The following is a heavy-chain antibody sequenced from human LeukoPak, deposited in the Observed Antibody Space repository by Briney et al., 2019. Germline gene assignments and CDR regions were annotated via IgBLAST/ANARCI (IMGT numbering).Heavy chain of an antibody. D-gene: IGHD6-19*01. CDR1: GFTFSSYW. CDR2: IKQDGSEK. V-gene: IGHV3-7*01. CDR3: ARVDSLSGWYAYYYYYYMGV. J-gene: IGHJ6*03. Sequence: GGSLRLSCAASGFTFSSYWMSWVRQAPGKGLEWVANIKQDGSEKYYVDSVKGRFTISRDNAKNSLYLQMNSLRAEDTAVYYCARVDSLSGWYAYYYYYYMGVWGKGTTVTISS.